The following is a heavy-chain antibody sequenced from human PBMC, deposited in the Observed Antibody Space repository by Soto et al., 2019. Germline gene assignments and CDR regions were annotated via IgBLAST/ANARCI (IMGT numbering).Heavy chain of an antibody. V-gene: IGHV4-59*01. Sequence: WTWIRQPPGKGLEWIGYIFYSGGTNYNPSLKSRVTISVDTSKNQFSLKMSYVTAADTALYYCARVGSSGWSPDYWGRGTLVTVSS. CDR3: ARVGSSGWSPDY. J-gene: IGHJ4*02. D-gene: IGHD6-19*01. CDR2: IFYSGGT.